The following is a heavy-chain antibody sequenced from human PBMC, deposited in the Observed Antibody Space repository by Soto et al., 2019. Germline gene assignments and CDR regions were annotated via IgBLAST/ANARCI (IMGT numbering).Heavy chain of an antibody. J-gene: IGHJ4*02. CDR1: GYTFTSYG. CDR2: ISAYNGNT. Sequence: QVQLVQSGAEVKKPGASVKVSCKASGYTFTSYGFSWVRQAPGQGLEWMGWISAYNGNTNYAQKLQGRDTMTTDTSTSTAYMELRSLTSNDTAVYYCARVGPVVYSGAKVDYWGQGTLVTVSS. D-gene: IGHD1-26*01. CDR3: ARVGPVVYSGAKVDY. V-gene: IGHV1-18*01.